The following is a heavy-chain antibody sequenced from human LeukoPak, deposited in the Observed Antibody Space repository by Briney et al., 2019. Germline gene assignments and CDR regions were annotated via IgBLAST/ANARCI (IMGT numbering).Heavy chain of an antibody. CDR3: ARENYCSGGSCFNFDY. J-gene: IGHJ4*02. CDR1: GFTFSNYA. CDR2: ISSDGSNQ. V-gene: IGHV3-30-3*01. Sequence: PGRPLRLSCAASGFTFSNYAFHWLRQAPGKGLEWVAVISSDGSNQYYADSVKGRFTISRDNSKNTLYLQMNSLRAEDTAVYYCARENYCSGGSCFNFDYWGQGTLVTVSS. D-gene: IGHD2-15*01.